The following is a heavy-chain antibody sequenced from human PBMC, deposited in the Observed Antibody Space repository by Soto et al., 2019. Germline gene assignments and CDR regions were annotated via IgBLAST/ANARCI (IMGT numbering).Heavy chain of an antibody. D-gene: IGHD5-18*01. CDR1: GFIFSDYY. CDR2: INSGSTYI. CDR3: VSSRWIHLPDR. V-gene: IGHV3-11*05. J-gene: IGHJ5*02. Sequence: QVQLVESGGGLVKPGGSLRLSCAASGFIFSDYYMNWIRQAPGKGLEWVSNINSGSTYIIYADSVKGRFTISRDNPKNSLYLQMNSLRAEDTAIYYCVSSRWIHLPDRWGQGTLVTVSS.